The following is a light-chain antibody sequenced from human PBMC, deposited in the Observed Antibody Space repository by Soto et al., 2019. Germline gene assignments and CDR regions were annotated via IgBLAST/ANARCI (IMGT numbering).Light chain of an antibody. V-gene: IGKV3-20*01. Sequence: IVFTQSPGTLSLSPGKRATLSCRAIQSISSSYLAWYQQKPGQAPRLLIYGASSRATGIPDRFSGSGSGTDFTLTISRLEPEDFAVYYCQQYGSSPPWTFGQGTKVDIK. CDR2: GAS. J-gene: IGKJ1*01. CDR1: QSISSSY. CDR3: QQYGSSPPWT.